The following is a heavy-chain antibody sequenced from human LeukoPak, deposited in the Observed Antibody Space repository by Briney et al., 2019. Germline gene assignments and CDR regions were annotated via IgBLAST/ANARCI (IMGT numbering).Heavy chain of an antibody. CDR3: ARQGYCISTSCPGNAFDI. Sequence: SETLSLTCTVSGAFISSGTYYWSWIRQPAGKGLEWIGSIYYNGSTYYNPSLKSRVTISVDTSKNHFSLKLSSVTAADTAVYYCARQGYCISTSCPGNAFDIWGQGTMVTVSS. D-gene: IGHD2-2*01. V-gene: IGHV4-39*01. CDR2: IYYNGST. J-gene: IGHJ3*02. CDR1: GAFISSGTYY.